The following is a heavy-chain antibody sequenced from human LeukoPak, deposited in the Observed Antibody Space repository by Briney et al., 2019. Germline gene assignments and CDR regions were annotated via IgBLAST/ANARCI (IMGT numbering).Heavy chain of an antibody. CDR2: ISTDGNTK. CDR1: GFTFISYE. J-gene: IGHJ4*02. D-gene: IGHD3-10*01. Sequence: PGGSLRLSCAASGFTFISYEINWVRQAPGKGLECVSYISTDGNTKYYADSVKGRFTISRDNAKNSLYLQMNSLRAEDTAVYYCARGSLLWFRRFDYWGQGTLVTVSS. V-gene: IGHV3-48*03. CDR3: ARGSLLWFRRFDY.